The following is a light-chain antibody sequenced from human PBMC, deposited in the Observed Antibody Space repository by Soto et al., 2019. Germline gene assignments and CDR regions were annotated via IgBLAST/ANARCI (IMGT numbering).Light chain of an antibody. CDR2: DAS. Sequence: EVVLTQSPATLSLSPGERATLSCRASHNVNDYLAWYQQKPGQAPRLLIYDASKSATGLPARFSGSGSGTDFKLTISSLEAEDSAVYYCQQRSDWPPFTFGQGTKVEIK. CDR3: QQRSDWPPFT. CDR1: HNVNDY. V-gene: IGKV3-11*01. J-gene: IGKJ2*01.